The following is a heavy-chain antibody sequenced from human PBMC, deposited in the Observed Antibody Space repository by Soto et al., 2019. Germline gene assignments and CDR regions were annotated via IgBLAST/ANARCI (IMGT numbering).Heavy chain of an antibody. V-gene: IGHV3-48*01. CDR2: ISYDSDTI. J-gene: IGHJ4*02. CDR1: GFTFGTYS. D-gene: IGHD3-16*01. CDR3: AKTPGVITVITSFDH. Sequence: GGSLRLSCAGSGFTFGTYSMNWVRQAAGKGLEWIAYISYDSDTIQYADSVKGRFTISRDNAKNSLYLQMNSLRAEDTAVYYCAKTPGVITVITSFDHWGQGTPVTVSS.